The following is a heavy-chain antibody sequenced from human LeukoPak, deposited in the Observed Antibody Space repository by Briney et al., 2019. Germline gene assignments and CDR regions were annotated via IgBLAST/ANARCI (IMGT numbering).Heavy chain of an antibody. CDR3: ARGYSSRAGTTDCCPLDY. D-gene: IGHD2-21*02. Sequence: GGSLRLSCAASGFTFSNYWMHWVRQAPGEGLVWVSRIKSDGSRTDYADSVRGRFTISRDNSRNTLFLQMNSLRADDTAVYYCARGYSSRAGTTDCCPLDYWGQGTLVTVSS. CDR1: GFTFSNYW. CDR2: IKSDGSRT. V-gene: IGHV3-74*01. J-gene: IGHJ4*02.